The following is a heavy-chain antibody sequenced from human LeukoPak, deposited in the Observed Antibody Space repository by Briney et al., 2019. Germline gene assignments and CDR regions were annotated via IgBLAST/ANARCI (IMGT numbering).Heavy chain of an antibody. Sequence: SQTLSLTCTVSGGSISSGGYYWSWIRQPPGKGLEWIGYIYHSGSTYYNPSLKSRVTISVDRSKNQFSLKLSSVTAADTAVYYCASAAAYGDSSGYYYGPVFDYWGQGTLVTVSS. J-gene: IGHJ4*02. CDR1: GGSISSGGYY. CDR2: IYHSGST. CDR3: ASAAAYGDSSGYYYGPVFDY. D-gene: IGHD3-22*01. V-gene: IGHV4-30-2*01.